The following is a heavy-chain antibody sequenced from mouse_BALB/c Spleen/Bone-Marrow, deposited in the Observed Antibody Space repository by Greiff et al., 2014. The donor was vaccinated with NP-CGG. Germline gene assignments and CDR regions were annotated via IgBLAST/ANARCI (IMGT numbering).Heavy chain of an antibody. CDR2: ISGGGSYT. J-gene: IGHJ3*01. CDR3: ARHAYYDQTEVSFVY. CDR1: GFTFSNYG. V-gene: IGHV5-9-2*01. D-gene: IGHD2-4*01. Sequence: EVHLVESGGGLVKSGGSLKLSCAASGFTFSNYGMSWVRQTPEKRLEWVATISGGGSYTFYSDSVQGRFTISRDNAKNNLYLQLSSLRSEDTALYYCARHAYYDQTEVSFVYWGQGTLVTVSA.